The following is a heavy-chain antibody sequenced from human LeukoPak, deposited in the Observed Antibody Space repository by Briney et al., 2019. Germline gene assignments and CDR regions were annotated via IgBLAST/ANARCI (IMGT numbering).Heavy chain of an antibody. Sequence: ASVTVSFTASGYTFTVYDINWVRQAPGQGLGRMGWMNPNSGNTGYAQKVQGRVTMTRNTSISTAYMELSSLRPKDTAVYYCARGGGVRFLEWLFDWGQGTLVTVSS. J-gene: IGHJ4*02. D-gene: IGHD3-3*01. CDR3: ARGGGVRFLEWLFD. CDR1: GYTFTVYD. V-gene: IGHV1-8*01. CDR2: MNPNSGNT.